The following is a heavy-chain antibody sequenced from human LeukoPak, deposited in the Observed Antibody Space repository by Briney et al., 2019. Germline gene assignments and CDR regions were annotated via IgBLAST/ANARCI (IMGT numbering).Heavy chain of an antibody. J-gene: IGHJ3*01. Sequence: ASVKVSCKASGYTFSNYDINWVRQATGQGLEWMGWISAYNGNTNYAQKLQGRVTMTTDTSTSTAYMELRSLTYDDTAVYYCARAGYCGDGGCRGGSAFDVWGQGTMVTVSS. CDR2: ISAYNGNT. CDR3: ARAGYCGDGGCRGGSAFDV. V-gene: IGHV1-18*01. CDR1: GYTFSNYD. D-gene: IGHD2-15*01.